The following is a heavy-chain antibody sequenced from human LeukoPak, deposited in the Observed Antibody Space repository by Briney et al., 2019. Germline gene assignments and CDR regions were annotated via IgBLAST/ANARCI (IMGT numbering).Heavy chain of an antibody. D-gene: IGHD3-22*01. CDR3: ASLREGYYDSSGYYGVL. Sequence: GGSLRLSCAASGFTFSSYSMNWVRQAPGKGLEWVSSISSSSSYIYYADSVKGRFTISRDNAKNSLYLQMNSLRAEDTAVYYCASLREGYYDSSGYYGVLWGQGTLVTVSS. CDR2: ISSSSSYI. CDR1: GFTFSSYS. J-gene: IGHJ4*02. V-gene: IGHV3-21*01.